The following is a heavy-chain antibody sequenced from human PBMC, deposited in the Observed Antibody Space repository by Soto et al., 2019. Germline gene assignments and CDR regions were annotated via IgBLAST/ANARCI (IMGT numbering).Heavy chain of an antibody. V-gene: IGHV4-34*01. D-gene: IGHD2-8*02. CDR2: INHSGST. CDR1: GGSFSGYY. Sequence: QVQLQQWGAGLLKPSETLSLTCAVYGGSFSGYYWTWIRQPPGTGLEWIGEINHSGSTNSNPSLKRRVTISVDTSTNQFSRTLTSVTAADTAVYYCAREKITGLFDYWGQGTLVTVSS. J-gene: IGHJ4*02. CDR3: AREKITGLFDY.